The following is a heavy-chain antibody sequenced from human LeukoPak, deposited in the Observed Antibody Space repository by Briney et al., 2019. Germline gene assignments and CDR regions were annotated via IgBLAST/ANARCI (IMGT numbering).Heavy chain of an antibody. D-gene: IGHD1-1*01. Sequence: ASVKVSCKASGYTFTSYAMHWVRQAPGQRLERMRWINAGTGNTKYSQKFQGRVTITRDTSANTVYMELSRLRPEDTAVYYCARDITIGTTRFDPWGQGTLVTVSP. CDR2: INAGTGNT. V-gene: IGHV1-3*01. CDR1: GYTFTSYA. CDR3: ARDITIGTTRFDP. J-gene: IGHJ5*02.